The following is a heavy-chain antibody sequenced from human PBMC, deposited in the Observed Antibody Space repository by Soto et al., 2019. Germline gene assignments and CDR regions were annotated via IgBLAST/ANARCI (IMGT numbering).Heavy chain of an antibody. J-gene: IGHJ4*02. Sequence: PSETLSLTCIVSGGSISGGDYYWTWIRQPPGKGLEWIGYIYHTGRTYYNPSLRSRFTISVDTSKNQFSLKLSSVTAADTAIYYCARGYCSSGGYSSPFDYWGQGILVTVSS. V-gene: IGHV4-30-4*01. CDR1: GGSISGGDYY. CDR2: IYHTGRT. D-gene: IGHD2-15*01. CDR3: ARGYCSSGGYSSPFDY.